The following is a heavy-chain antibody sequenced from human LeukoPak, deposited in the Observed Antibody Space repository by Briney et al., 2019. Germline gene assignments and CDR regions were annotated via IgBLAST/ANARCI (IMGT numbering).Heavy chain of an antibody. CDR3: ARGGGTGGDYLDY. J-gene: IGHJ4*02. Sequence: PGGSLRLSCAASGFTFSSYSMNWVRQAPGKGLEWVSSISSSSSYIYYADSVKGRFTIPRDNAKNSLYLQLNSLRAEDTAVYYCARGGGTGGDYLDYWGQGTLVTVSS. CDR1: GFTFSSYS. D-gene: IGHD3-10*01. V-gene: IGHV3-21*01. CDR2: ISSSSSYI.